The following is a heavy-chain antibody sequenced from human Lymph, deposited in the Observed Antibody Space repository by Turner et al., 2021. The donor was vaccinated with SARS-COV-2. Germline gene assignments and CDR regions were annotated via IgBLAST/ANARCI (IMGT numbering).Heavy chain of an antibody. CDR1: GCSISSGGYY. CDR2: IYYSGST. D-gene: IGHD1-1*01. J-gene: IGHJ4*02. CDR3: ARARTSGTNYPGDFDY. V-gene: IGHV4-31*03. Sequence: QVQLQESGPGLVKPSQTLSLTCTVPGCSISSGGYYWSWIRQHPGKGLEWIGYIYYSGSTYYNPSLKSRVTISLDTSKNQFSLKLSSVTAADTAVYYCARARTSGTNYPGDFDYWGQGTPVTVSS.